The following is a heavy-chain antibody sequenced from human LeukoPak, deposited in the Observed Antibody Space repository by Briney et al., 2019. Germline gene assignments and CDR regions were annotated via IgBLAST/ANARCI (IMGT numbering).Heavy chain of an antibody. CDR1: GFTFSTYW. V-gene: IGHV3-74*01. D-gene: IGHD2-2*01. CDR2: NNSDGSST. CDR3: ARARYCTSTSCRNWFDP. J-gene: IGHJ5*02. Sequence: GGSLRLSCAASGFTFSTYWMHWVRQAPGKGLVWVSRNNSDGSSTSYADSVKGRFTISRDNAKNTLYLQMNSLRAEDTAVYYCARARYCTSTSCRNWFDPWGQGTLVTVSS.